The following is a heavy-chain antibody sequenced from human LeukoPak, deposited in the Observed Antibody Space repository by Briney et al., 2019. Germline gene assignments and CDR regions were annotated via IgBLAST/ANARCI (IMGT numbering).Heavy chain of an antibody. CDR2: IYYSGST. CDR1: GGSISSYY. J-gene: IGHJ4*02. V-gene: IGHV4-59*01. Sequence: PSETLSLTCIVSGGSISSYYWSWIRQPPGKGLEWIGYIYYSGSTNYNPSLKSRVTISVDTSKNQFSLKLSSVTAADTAVYYCARGSGYGLFDYWGQGTLVTVSS. CDR3: ARGSGYGLFDY. D-gene: IGHD5-12*01.